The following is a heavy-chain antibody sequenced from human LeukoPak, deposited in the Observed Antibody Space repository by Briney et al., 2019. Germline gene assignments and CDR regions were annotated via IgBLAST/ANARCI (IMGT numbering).Heavy chain of an antibody. J-gene: IGHJ4*02. CDR2: INHSGST. Sequence: PSETLSLTCAVYGGSFSGYYWSWIRQPPGKGLEWIGEINHSGSTNYNPSLKSRVTISVDTSKNQFSLKLSSVTAADTAVYYCARWSVAASFDYWGQGTLVTVSS. D-gene: IGHD6-19*01. CDR3: ARWSVAASFDY. V-gene: IGHV4-34*01. CDR1: GGSFSGYY.